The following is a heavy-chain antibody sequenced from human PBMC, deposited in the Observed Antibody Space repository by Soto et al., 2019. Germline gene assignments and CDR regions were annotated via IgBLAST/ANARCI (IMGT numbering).Heavy chain of an antibody. CDR1: GFTFSQYY. CDR2: ISGSGTTK. CDR3: AKDRDVVVVIDATATGAFDI. V-gene: IGHV3-11*01. D-gene: IGHD2-15*01. Sequence: QVQLVESGGALVKPGGSLTLSCAASGFTFSQYYMTWIRQGPGKGLEWVSSISGSGTTKYYAASVRGRFTVSRDNANNSLHLQMDTLRAEDSALYFCAKDRDVVVVIDATATGAFDIWGQGTMVTVSS. J-gene: IGHJ3*02.